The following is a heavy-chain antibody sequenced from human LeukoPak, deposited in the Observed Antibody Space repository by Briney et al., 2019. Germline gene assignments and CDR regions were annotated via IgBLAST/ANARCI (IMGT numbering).Heavy chain of an antibody. Sequence: GGSLRLFCAASGLTFSSYGMHWVRQAPGKGLEWVAVISYDGSNKYYADSVKGRFTISRDNSKNTLYLLMNSLRAEDTAVYYCAKDLVYWGQGTLVTVSS. CDR3: AKDLVY. J-gene: IGHJ4*02. CDR1: GLTFSSYG. V-gene: IGHV3-30*18. CDR2: ISYDGSNK.